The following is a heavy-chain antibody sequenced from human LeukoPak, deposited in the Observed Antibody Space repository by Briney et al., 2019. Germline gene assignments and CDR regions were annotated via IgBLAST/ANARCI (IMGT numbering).Heavy chain of an antibody. Sequence: PGGSLRLSCAASGFTFSDYYMNWIRQTPGKGLEWVSYISPSGSNTYYADSVKGRFTIPRDNAKNSLYLQMNSLRAEDTAVYYCAREATISSWGQGTLVTVSS. CDR3: AREATISS. CDR2: ISPSGSNT. J-gene: IGHJ4*02. D-gene: IGHD3-3*01. V-gene: IGHV3-11*01. CDR1: GFTFSDYY.